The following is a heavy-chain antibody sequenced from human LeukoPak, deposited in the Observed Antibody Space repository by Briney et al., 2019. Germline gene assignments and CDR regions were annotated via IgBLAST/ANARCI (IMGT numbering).Heavy chain of an antibody. J-gene: IGHJ4*02. CDR3: ARLISSHHSFDY. CDR2: IFYTGST. D-gene: IGHD2/OR15-2a*01. V-gene: IGHV4-39*01. Sequence: SETLSVTCTVSVDSLSSSSSYSSWIRQLPGGGLEYIGSIFYTGSTYYNPSLKSRVTISIETSKNQFSLRLRSVTAADTAVFYCARLISSHHSFDYWVQGTLVTVSS. CDR1: VDSLSSSSSY.